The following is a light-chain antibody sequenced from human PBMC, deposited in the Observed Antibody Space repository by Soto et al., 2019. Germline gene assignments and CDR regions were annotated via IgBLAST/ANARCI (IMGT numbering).Light chain of an antibody. CDR2: GAS. CDR3: QQRSNWPIT. Sequence: EIVLTQSPATLSLSPGERATLSCRASQSVSSNLAWYQQKPGQAPRLLIYGASTRATGIPARFSGSGSGTEFTLTISSLQSEDFALYYCQQRSNWPITFGQGTRLEIK. CDR1: QSVSSN. V-gene: IGKV3D-15*01. J-gene: IGKJ5*01.